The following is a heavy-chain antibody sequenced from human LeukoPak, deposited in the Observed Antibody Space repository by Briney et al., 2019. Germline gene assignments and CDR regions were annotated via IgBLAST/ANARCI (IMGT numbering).Heavy chain of an antibody. V-gene: IGHV3-20*04. CDR1: GFTFDDYG. D-gene: IGHD3-22*01. CDR2: INWNGGST. Sequence: GGSLRLSCAASGFTFDDYGMSWVRHAPGKGLEWVSGINWNGGSTVYADSVKGRFTISRDNAKNSLYLQMNSLRAEDTALYYCARDYYDSSGYYQNFDYWGQGTLVTVSS. J-gene: IGHJ4*02. CDR3: ARDYYDSSGYYQNFDY.